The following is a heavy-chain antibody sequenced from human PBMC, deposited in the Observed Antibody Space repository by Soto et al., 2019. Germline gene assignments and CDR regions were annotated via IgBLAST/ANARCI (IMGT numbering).Heavy chain of an antibody. V-gene: IGHV3-33*01. J-gene: IGHJ4*02. D-gene: IGHD4-17*01. CDR3: ARDYGDPKTYYFDY. Sequence: QVQLVESGGGVVQPGRSLRLSCAASGFTFSSYGMHWVRQAPGKGLEWVAVIWYDGSNKYYADSVKGRFTISRDNSKNALYLQMSSLRAEDTAVYYCARDYGDPKTYYFDYWGQGTLVTVSS. CDR1: GFTFSSYG. CDR2: IWYDGSNK.